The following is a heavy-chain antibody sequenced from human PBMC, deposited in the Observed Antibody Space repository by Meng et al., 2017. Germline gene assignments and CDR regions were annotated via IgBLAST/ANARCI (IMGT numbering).Heavy chain of an antibody. J-gene: IGHJ4*02. V-gene: IGHV3-74*01. D-gene: IGHD4-17*01. CDR3: ARDFTVTTVV. Sequence: VKRVASAGGLFPPGGSCTLSRAASGFTSSVYWMTWVRQAPGKGLLWVSRINSDGSSTSYADSVKGRFTISRDNAKNTLYLQMNSLRAEDTAVYYCARDFTVTTVVWGQGTLVTVSS. CDR2: INSDGSST. CDR1: GFTSSVYW.